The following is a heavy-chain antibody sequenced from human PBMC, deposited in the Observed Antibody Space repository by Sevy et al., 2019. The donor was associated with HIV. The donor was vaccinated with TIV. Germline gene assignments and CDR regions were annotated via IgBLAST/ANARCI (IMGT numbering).Heavy chain of an antibody. Sequence: GGSLILSCAASGFTFSDYYMSWIRQAPGKGLEWVSYIDSSGSTKYYADSVKGRFTISRDNAKNSLYLQMNSLRADDPAVYYCARTAGGYCSGGNCYGHLFDYWGQGTLVTVSS. CDR2: IDSSGSTK. CDR3: ARTAGGYCSGGNCYGHLFDY. D-gene: IGHD2-15*01. J-gene: IGHJ4*02. CDR1: GFTFSDYY. V-gene: IGHV3-11*04.